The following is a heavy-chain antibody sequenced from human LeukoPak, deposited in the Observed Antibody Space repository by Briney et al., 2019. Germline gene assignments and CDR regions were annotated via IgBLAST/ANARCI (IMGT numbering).Heavy chain of an antibody. V-gene: IGHV3-74*01. CDR3: VRDNGGEHL. CDR2: INNDGSST. D-gene: IGHD3-16*01. Sequence: GGSLRLSCAASGFTFSSYWMYWVRHAPGKGLVWVSRINNDGSSTIYADSVKGRFTISRDSAKNTLYLQMNSLRDDDTAVYYCVRDNGGEHLWGQGTLVTVSS. CDR1: GFTFSSYW. J-gene: IGHJ4*02.